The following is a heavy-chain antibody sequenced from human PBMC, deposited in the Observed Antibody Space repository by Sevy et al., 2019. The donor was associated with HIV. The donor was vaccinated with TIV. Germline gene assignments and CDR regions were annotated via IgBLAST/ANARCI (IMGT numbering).Heavy chain of an antibody. CDR2: ISSSGSSI. CDR1: GFTFSSYD. J-gene: IGHJ3*02. V-gene: IGHV3-48*03. CDR3: ARSTYYYDTTGYGAFDI. Sequence: GGSLRLSCTASGFTFSSYDMNWVRQAPGKGLEWVSKISSSGSSIYFADSVKGRFTISRDNAKNSLNLQMNSLRAEDTALYHCARSTYYYDTTGYGAFDIWGQGTMVTVSS. D-gene: IGHD3-22*01.